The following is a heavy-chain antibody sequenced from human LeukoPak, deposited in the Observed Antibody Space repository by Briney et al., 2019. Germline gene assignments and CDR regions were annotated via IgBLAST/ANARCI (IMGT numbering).Heavy chain of an antibody. D-gene: IGHD3-3*01. V-gene: IGHV3-49*04. Sequence: GGSLRLSCAASGFTFDDYAMSWVRQAPGKGLEWVGFIRGKPYSETTEYAASVQGRFTISRDDFESTTYLQLNSLKTEDTGVYYCIRGSDTIFGVARDGFDSWGQGTLVTVSS. CDR3: IRGSDTIFGVARDGFDS. J-gene: IGHJ4*02. CDR1: GFTFDDYA. CDR2: IRGKPYSETT.